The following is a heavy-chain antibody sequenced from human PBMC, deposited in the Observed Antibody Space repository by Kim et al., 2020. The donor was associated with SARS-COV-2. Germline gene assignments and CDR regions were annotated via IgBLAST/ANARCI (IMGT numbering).Heavy chain of an antibody. V-gene: IGHV3-48*03. CDR2: ISSSGSTI. J-gene: IGHJ4*02. D-gene: IGHD2-8*01. CDR1: GFTFSSYE. CDR3: ARSLKHCTNGVCYPVKQQLPRGGDY. Sequence: GGSLRLSCAASGFTFSSYEMNWVRQAPGKGLEWVSYISSSGSTIYYADSVKGRFTISRDNAKNSLYLQMNSLRAEDTAVYYCARSLKHCTNGVCYPVKQQLPRGGDYWGQGTLVTVSS.